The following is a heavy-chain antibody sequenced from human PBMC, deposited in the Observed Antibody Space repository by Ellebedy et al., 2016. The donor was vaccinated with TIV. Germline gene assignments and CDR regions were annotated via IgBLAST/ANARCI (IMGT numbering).Heavy chain of an antibody. V-gene: IGHV3-7*01. CDR3: VTGMDV. CDR2: INQDGSEK. Sequence: PGGSLRLSCAASGFTFSSYWMNWVRQAPGKGLEWVANINQDGSEKYYVDSVKGRFTISRDNAKSSLWLQMNTLRVEDTAVYYCVTGMDVWGQGTTVTVSS. J-gene: IGHJ6*02. CDR1: GFTFSSYW.